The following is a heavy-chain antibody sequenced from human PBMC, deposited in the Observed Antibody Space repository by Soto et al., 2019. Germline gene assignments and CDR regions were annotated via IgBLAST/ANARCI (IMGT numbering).Heavy chain of an antibody. D-gene: IGHD3-9*01. CDR1: GYSFTDFG. CDR2: ISAYNGKR. CDR3: ARGPDILTRWKFEF. Sequence: QAQLVQSGSEVKKPGASVKVSCKASGYSFTDFGVNWVRQAPGQGLEWLGWISAYNGKRVYAQSFQGRLTVTTDTTRDTSYLELTNLRSDDTAIYYCARGPDILTRWKFEFWGQGTLVTVSS. J-gene: IGHJ4*02. V-gene: IGHV1-18*01.